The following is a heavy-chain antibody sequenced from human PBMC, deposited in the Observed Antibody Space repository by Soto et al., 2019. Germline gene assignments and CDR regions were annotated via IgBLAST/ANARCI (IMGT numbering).Heavy chain of an antibody. J-gene: IGHJ6*02. CDR3: ARETNEPDYYYGLDL. CDR1: GDSLSSPTYY. Sequence: SETLSLTCTVSGDSLSSPTYYWTWIRQPPGKGLEWIAHIYYSGRTIYNPSLQSRVAISVDTSKNQFYLELNSVTAADTAVYFCARETNEPDYYYGLDLWGQGTTVTVSS. V-gene: IGHV4-61*01. D-gene: IGHD1-1*01. CDR2: IYYSGRT.